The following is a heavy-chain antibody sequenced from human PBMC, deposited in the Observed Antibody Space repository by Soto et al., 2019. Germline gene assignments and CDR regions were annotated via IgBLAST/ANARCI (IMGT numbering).Heavy chain of an antibody. V-gene: IGHV4-59*01. Sequence: KTSETLSLTCTISGGSISNYYWTWIRQTPGKGLEWIGYVYYSGSTNYNPSLKSRVTISVDTSKNQFSLKLSSVTAADTAVYYCAREYSSSSDLYYFDYWGQGTLVTVSS. CDR3: AREYSSSSDLYYFDY. D-gene: IGHD6-6*01. J-gene: IGHJ4*02. CDR1: GGSISNYY. CDR2: VYYSGST.